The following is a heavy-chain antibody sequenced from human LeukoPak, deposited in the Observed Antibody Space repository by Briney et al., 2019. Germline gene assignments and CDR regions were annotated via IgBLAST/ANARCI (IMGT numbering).Heavy chain of an antibody. J-gene: IGHJ4*02. CDR3: ARHARHYDILTTNGYYFDY. CDR1: GDSISSSSYY. D-gene: IGHD3-9*01. Sequence: NPSETLSLTCSVSGDSISSSSYYWGWIRQPPGKGLEWIGSVYYSGYTYYNPSLKSRVSFSVDASKNQFSLRLYSVTAADTAVYYCARHARHYDILTTNGYYFDYWGQGTLVTVSS. CDR2: VYYSGYT. V-gene: IGHV4-39*01.